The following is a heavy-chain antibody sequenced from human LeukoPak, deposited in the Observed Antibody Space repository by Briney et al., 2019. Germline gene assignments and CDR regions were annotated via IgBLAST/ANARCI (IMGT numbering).Heavy chain of an antibody. J-gene: IGHJ3*02. CDR2: INWNGGST. D-gene: IGHD3-22*01. CDR1: GFTFDDYG. CDR3: ASLGSVNYYDSSGYDAFDI. Sequence: PGGSLRLSCAASGFTFDDYGMSWVRQAPGKGLECVSGINWNGGSTGYADSVKGRFTISRDNAKNSLYLQMNSLRAEDTALYYCASLGSVNYYDSSGYDAFDIWGQGTMVTVSS. V-gene: IGHV3-20*04.